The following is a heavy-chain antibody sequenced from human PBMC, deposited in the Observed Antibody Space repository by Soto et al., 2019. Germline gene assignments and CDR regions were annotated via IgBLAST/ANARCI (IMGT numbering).Heavy chain of an antibody. CDR3: ARESPWAVVGGGYYYYYGMDV. CDR1: GFTFSSYA. Sequence: GGSLRLSCAASGFTFSSYAMHWVRQAPGKGLEWVAVISYDGSNKYYADSVKGRFTISRDNSKNTLYLQMNSLRAEDTAVYYCARESPWAVVGGGYYYYYGMDVWGQGTTVTVSS. J-gene: IGHJ6*02. D-gene: IGHD2-15*01. V-gene: IGHV3-30-3*01. CDR2: ISYDGSNK.